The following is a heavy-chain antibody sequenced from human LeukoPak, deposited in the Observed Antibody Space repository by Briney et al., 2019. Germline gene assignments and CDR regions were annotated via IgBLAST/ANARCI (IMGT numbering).Heavy chain of an antibody. CDR1: GGSISSYY. J-gene: IGHJ5*02. D-gene: IGHD2-2*01. Sequence: SETLSLTCTVSGGSISSYYWSWIRQPPGKGLEWIGYIYYSGSTYYNPSLKSRVTISVDTSKNQFSLKLSSVTAADTAVYYCARLRRCSSTSCYAGDNWFDPWGQGTLVTVSS. CDR2: IYYSGST. CDR3: ARLRRCSSTSCYAGDNWFDP. V-gene: IGHV4-59*12.